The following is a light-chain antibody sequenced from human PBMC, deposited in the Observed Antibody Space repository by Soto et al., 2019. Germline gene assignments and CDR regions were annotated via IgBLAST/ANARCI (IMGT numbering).Light chain of an antibody. CDR1: QSVSSSY. CDR3: QQYGSSPYT. CDR2: GAS. V-gene: IGKV3-20*01. J-gene: IGKJ2*01. Sequence: EIVLTQSPGTLSLSPGERATLSCRASQSVSSSYLAWYQQKPGQAPRLLFYGASSRATGIPDRFSGSGSGTDFTLTISRLEPEDLAVYYCQQYGSSPYTFGQGTKLEIK.